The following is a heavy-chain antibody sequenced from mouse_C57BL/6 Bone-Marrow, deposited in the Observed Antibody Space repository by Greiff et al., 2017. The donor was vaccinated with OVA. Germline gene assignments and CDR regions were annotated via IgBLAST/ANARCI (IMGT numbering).Heavy chain of an antibody. CDR2: IYWDDDK. Sequence: QVTLKVCGPGILQSSQTLSLTCSFSGFSLSTSGMGVSWIRQPSGKGLEWLAHIYWDDDKRYNPSLKSRLTISKATSRNQVFLKITSVDTADTATYYCARTLRPYYYGSSYDYYAMDYWGQGTSVTVSS. CDR3: ARTLRPYYYGSSYDYYAMDY. D-gene: IGHD1-1*01. J-gene: IGHJ4*01. CDR1: GFSLSTSGMG. V-gene: IGHV8-12*01.